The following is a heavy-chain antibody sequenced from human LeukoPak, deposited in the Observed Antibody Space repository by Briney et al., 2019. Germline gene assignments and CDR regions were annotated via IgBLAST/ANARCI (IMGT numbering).Heavy chain of an antibody. CDR1: GGTFSSYA. CDR3: ARDPWYSSGSFHGPDHG. J-gene: IGHJ4*02. D-gene: IGHD6-19*01. CDR2: IIPILGIA. V-gene: IGHV1-69*04. Sequence: SVKVSCKASGGTFSSYAISWVRQAPGQGLEWMGRIIPILGIANYAQKFQGRVTITADKSTSTAYMELSSLRSEDTAVYYCARDPWYSSGSFHGPDHGWGQGTLVTVSS.